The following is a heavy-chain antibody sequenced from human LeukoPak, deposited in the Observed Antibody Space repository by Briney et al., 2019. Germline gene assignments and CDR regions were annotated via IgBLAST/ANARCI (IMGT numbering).Heavy chain of an antibody. Sequence: GGSLRLSCAASGLTFTNYWMHWVRQVPGKGLVWVSRIDTDGGGTNYAHSVKGGFNISRDNAKNTLYLQMNSLRAEDTAVYYCTTVFDHWGQGPLVTVSS. V-gene: IGHV3-74*01. D-gene: IGHD1-14*01. CDR3: TTVFDH. CDR1: GLTFTNYW. J-gene: IGHJ4*02. CDR2: IDTDGGGT.